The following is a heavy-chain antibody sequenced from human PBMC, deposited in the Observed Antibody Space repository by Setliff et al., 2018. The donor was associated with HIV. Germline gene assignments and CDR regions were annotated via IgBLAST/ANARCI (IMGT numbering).Heavy chain of an antibody. J-gene: IGHJ6*03. CDR3: VRHTAVNVSPSGLGYYYIDV. CDR1: GGSMSDVSSY. D-gene: IGHD3-22*01. Sequence: SETLSLTCAVSGGSMSDVSSYWGWIRQAPGRGLAWLATIFYRGGTFYNPSLKSRITMSLDMSKNQFSVKLRSVTAADTAIYYCVRHTAVNVSPSGLGYYYIDVWDKGTSVTVSS. V-gene: IGHV4-39*01. CDR2: IFYRGGT.